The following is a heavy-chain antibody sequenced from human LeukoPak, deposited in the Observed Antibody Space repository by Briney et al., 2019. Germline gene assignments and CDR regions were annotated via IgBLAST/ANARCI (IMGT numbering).Heavy chain of an antibody. CDR2: INHSGST. CDR3: ARGVVATIYDYYYYYMDV. D-gene: IGHD5-12*01. Sequence: SETLSLTCAVYGGSFSGYYWSWIRQPPGKGLEWIGEINHSGSTNYNPSLKSRVTISVDTSKNQFSLKLSSVTAADTAVYYCARGVVATIYDYYYYYMDVWGKGTTVTISS. J-gene: IGHJ6*03. CDR1: GGSFSGYY. V-gene: IGHV4-34*01.